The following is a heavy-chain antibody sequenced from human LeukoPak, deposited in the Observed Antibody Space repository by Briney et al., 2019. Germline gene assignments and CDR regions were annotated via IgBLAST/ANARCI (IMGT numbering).Heavy chain of an antibody. V-gene: IGHV1-2*02. CDR1: GYTFTGYY. J-gene: IGHJ4*02. Sequence: ASVKVSCKASGYTFTGYYMHWVRQAPGQGLEWVGWINPNSGGTNYAQKFRGRVTMTGDTSISTAYMELSRPRSDDTAVYYCARAVDDFWSGYPSSLDYWGQGTLVTVSS. CDR2: INPNSGGT. CDR3: ARAVDDFWSGYPSSLDY. D-gene: IGHD3-3*01.